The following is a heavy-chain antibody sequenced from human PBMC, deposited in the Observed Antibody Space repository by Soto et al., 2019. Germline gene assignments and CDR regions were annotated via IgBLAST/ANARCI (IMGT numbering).Heavy chain of an antibody. CDR1: GFTFSRYW. CDR3: ASPPTNLDYGDDKWFDP. D-gene: IGHD4-17*01. CDR2: IKQDGSEK. J-gene: IGHJ5*02. Sequence: EVQLVESGGVLVQTGGSLRLSCAASGFTFSRYWMSWVRQAPGKGLERVANIKQDGSEKYYVDSVKGRFTLPRDNAKNSLYLQMNSLRAEDTAVYYCASPPTNLDYGDDKWFDPWGQGTLVTVSS. V-gene: IGHV3-7*01.